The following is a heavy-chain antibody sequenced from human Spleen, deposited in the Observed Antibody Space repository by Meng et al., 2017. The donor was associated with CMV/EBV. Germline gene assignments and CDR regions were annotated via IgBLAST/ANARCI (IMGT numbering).Heavy chain of an antibody. CDR3: VRSRAYHFWSGSSPSGMDV. V-gene: IGHV3-13*01. CDR1: GFTFSSYN. CDR2: ITTAGDT. J-gene: IGHJ6*02. Sequence: GESLKISCAASGFTFSSYNIHWVRQVTGEGLEWVAVITTAGDTYYPGSVKGRFTISRENAKNSLYLQMNNLRAGDTAVYYCVRSRAYHFWSGSSPSGMDVWGQGTTVTVSS. D-gene: IGHD3-3*01.